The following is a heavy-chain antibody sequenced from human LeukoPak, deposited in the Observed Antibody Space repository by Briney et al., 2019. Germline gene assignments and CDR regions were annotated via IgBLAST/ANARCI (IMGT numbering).Heavy chain of an antibody. Sequence: SVKISCKASGGTFSSYAISWVRQAPGRGLEWMGGIIPIFGTANYAQKFQGRVTITADESTSTAYMELSSLRSEDTAVYYCARAELAYCGGDCYSYAFDIWGQGTMVTVSS. CDR3: ARAELAYCGGDCYSYAFDI. CDR1: GGTFSSYA. CDR2: IIPIFGTA. D-gene: IGHD2-21*01. J-gene: IGHJ3*02. V-gene: IGHV1-69*13.